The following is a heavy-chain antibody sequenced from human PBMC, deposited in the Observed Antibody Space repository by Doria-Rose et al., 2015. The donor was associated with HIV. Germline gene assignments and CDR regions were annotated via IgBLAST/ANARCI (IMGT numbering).Heavy chain of an antibody. Sequence: VQLQESGPGLVKPSQTLSLNCTVSGDSISSSGFYWNWIRHLPGKGLEWIGYIYYSGSAYYTPSLKSRLTISVDTSKNQFSLALRSVTAADTAVYYCARGGGYDPGLYWGQGNLVTVSS. D-gene: IGHD5-12*01. CDR3: ARGGGYDPGLY. CDR1: GDSISSSGFY. V-gene: IGHV4-31*03. J-gene: IGHJ4*02. CDR2: IYYSGSA.